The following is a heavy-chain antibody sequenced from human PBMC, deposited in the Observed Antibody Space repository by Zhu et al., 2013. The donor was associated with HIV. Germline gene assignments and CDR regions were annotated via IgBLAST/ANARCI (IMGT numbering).Heavy chain of an antibody. J-gene: IGHJ3*01. Sequence: EVQLVESGGGLVQPGDSLRLSCAGSGFTFSDYDMNWVRQAPGKGLEWVSYISDDDNTIYYAHSVKGRFTISRDNAKNSVYLQMNSLRAEDTAIYYCAKDIGGSRDAFDLWGQGTMVTVSS. D-gene: IGHD3-16*01. V-gene: IGHV3-48*03. CDR3: AKDIGGSRDAFDL. CDR1: GFTFSDYD. CDR2: ISDDDNTI.